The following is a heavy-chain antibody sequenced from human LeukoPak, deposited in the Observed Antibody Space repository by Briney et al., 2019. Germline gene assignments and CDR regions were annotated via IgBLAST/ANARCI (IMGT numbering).Heavy chain of an antibody. D-gene: IGHD5-24*01. CDR3: ARGATISETGYFDF. V-gene: IGHV4-34*01. CDR1: GGSFSPYY. J-gene: IGHJ4*03. CDR2: IDHRGDT. Sequence: SDTLSLTCAVCGGSFSPYYWSWIRQSPGKGLEWIAEIDHRGDTNYNPSVKSRVTISIDTSKNQFSLNMRSLSAADTAVYYCARGATISETGYFDFWGQGTLVTVSS.